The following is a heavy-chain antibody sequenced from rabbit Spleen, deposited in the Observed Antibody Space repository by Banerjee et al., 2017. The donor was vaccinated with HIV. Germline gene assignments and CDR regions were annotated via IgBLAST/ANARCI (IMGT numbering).Heavy chain of an antibody. J-gene: IGHJ6*01. CDR2: IEGGSSAFS. Sequence: QSLEESGGDLVKPGASLTLTCTASGVSFSSNHYMCWVRQALGKGLEWIACIEGGSSAFSYFASWAKGRFTISKTSSTTVTLQMTSLTAADTATYFCARDSGSSFSSYGMDLWGPGTLVTVS. CDR3: ARDSGSSFSSYGMDL. V-gene: IGHV1S40*01. D-gene: IGHD8-1*01. CDR1: GVSFSSNHY.